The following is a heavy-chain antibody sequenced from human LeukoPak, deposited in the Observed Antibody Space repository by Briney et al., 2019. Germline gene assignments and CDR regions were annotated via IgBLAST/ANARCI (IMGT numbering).Heavy chain of an antibody. D-gene: IGHD1-26*01. J-gene: IGHJ5*02. V-gene: IGHV4-59*01. CDR2: IYYTGNT. CDR1: GGSISGYY. Sequence: SETLSLTCTVSGGSISGYYWSWIRQPPGKGLEWLGFIYYTGNTKYNPSLNSRLTVSVDTSRNQFSLRLSSVTAADTAVYYCARVSGSYYVNWFDPWGQGTLVTVSS. CDR3: ARVSGSYYVNWFDP.